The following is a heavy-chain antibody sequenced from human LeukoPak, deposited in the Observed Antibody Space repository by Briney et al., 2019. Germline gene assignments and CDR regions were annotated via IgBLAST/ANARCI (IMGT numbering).Heavy chain of an antibody. D-gene: IGHD7-27*01. Sequence: SETLSLTCTVSGGSISSSSYYWGWIRQPPGKGLEWIGSIYYSGSTYYNPSLKSRVTISVDTSKNQFSLQLNSVTAADTAVYYCARGGLNWEYYFDYWGQGTLVTVSS. CDR2: IYYSGST. V-gene: IGHV4-39*01. CDR3: ARGGLNWEYYFDY. CDR1: GGSISSSSYY. J-gene: IGHJ4*02.